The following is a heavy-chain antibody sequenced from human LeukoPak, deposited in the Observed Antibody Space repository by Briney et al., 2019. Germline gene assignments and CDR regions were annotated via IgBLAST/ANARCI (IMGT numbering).Heavy chain of an antibody. J-gene: IGHJ4*02. Sequence: SETLSLTCTVSGGSISSYYWSWIRQPAGKGLEWIGRIYTSGSTNYNPSLKSRVTMLVDTSKNQFSLKLSSVTAADTAVYYCARDGDSNPYFDYWGQGTLVTVSS. V-gene: IGHV4-4*07. CDR3: ARDGDSNPYFDY. CDR2: IYTSGST. D-gene: IGHD4-4*01. CDR1: GGSISSYY.